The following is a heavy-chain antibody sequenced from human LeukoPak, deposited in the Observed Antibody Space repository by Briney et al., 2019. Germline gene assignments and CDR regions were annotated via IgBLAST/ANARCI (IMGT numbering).Heavy chain of an antibody. CDR3: ARGGYDILTGYPSNFDY. V-gene: IGHV3-48*03. Sequence: GGSLRLSCAASGFTFSSYAMNWVRQAPGKGLEWVSYISSSGSTIYYADSVKGRFTISRDNAKNSLYLQMNSLRAEDTAVYYCARGGYDILTGYPSNFDYWGEGTLVTVSS. CDR1: GFTFSSYA. J-gene: IGHJ4*02. CDR2: ISSSGSTI. D-gene: IGHD3-9*01.